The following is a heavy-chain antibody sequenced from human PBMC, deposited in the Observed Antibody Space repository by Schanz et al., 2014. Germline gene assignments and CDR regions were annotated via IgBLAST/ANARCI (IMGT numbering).Heavy chain of an antibody. V-gene: IGHV3-7*03. D-gene: IGHD5-12*01. CDR3: ARDPNSVNEIDY. Sequence: VQLVESGGGVVQPGRSLRLSCAASGFTFSSYGMHWVRQAPGKGLEWVANIKQDGSEKYYVDSVKGRFTLSRDNAKNSMYLQMNSLRVEDTAVYYCARDPNSVNEIDYWGQGTLVTVSS. J-gene: IGHJ4*02. CDR2: IKQDGSEK. CDR1: GFTFSSYG.